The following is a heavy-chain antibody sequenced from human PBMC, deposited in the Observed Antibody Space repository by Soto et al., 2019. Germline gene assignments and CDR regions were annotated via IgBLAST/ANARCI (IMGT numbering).Heavy chain of an antibody. V-gene: IGHV3-9*01. CDR3: AKGGPDYGDYRWGWASYYFDY. J-gene: IGHJ4*02. CDR1: GFTFDDYV. CDR2: ISWNSGSI. D-gene: IGHD4-17*01. Sequence: EVQLVESGGGLVQPGRSLRLSCAASGFTFDDYVMHWVRQAPGKGLEWVSGISWNSGSIGYADSVKGRFTISRDNAKNSLYLQMNSLRAEDTALYYCAKGGPDYGDYRWGWASYYFDYWGQGTLVTVSS.